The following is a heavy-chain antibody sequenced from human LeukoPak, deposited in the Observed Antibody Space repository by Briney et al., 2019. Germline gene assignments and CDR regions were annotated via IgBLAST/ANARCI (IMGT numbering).Heavy chain of an antibody. CDR1: GFTFSNYW. CDR2: IKQDGSDK. CDR3: AREKGNYDGYYNYYMDV. D-gene: IGHD4-11*01. Sequence: PRGSLRLSCAASGFTFSNYWMNWVRQAPGKGLEWVANIKQDGSDKYYVDSVKGRFTTSRDNAKNSLYLQMNSLRAEDTAVYYCAREKGNYDGYYNYYMDVWGKGTTVTVSS. V-gene: IGHV3-7*01. J-gene: IGHJ6*03.